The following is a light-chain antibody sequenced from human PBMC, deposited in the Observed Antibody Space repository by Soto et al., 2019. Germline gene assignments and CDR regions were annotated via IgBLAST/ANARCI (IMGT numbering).Light chain of an antibody. CDR2: GAS. CDR3: QQVNGYPLT. Sequence: DIQLTQSPSFLSASVGDRVTITCRASQGISHYLTWYQQQPGKAPKLLIYGASTLQSEVPSRFSGSGSGTEFTLTISSLQPEDFATYYCQQVNGYPLTFGGGTKVEIK. CDR1: QGISHY. J-gene: IGKJ4*01. V-gene: IGKV1-9*01.